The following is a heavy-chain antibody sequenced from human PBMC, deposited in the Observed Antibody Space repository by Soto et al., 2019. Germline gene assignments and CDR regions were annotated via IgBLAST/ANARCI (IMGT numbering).Heavy chain of an antibody. CDR2: MNPNSGNT. Sequence: QVQLVQSGAEVKKPGASVKVSCKASGCTFTSYDVNWVRQATGQGLEWMGWMNPNSGNTGYAQKFQGRVTMTRNTSISTAYMELSSLRSEHTDVYHCARGENYYYGMDVWGQGTTVTVSS. V-gene: IGHV1-8*01. CDR1: GCTFTSYD. CDR3: ARGENYYYGMDV. J-gene: IGHJ6*02.